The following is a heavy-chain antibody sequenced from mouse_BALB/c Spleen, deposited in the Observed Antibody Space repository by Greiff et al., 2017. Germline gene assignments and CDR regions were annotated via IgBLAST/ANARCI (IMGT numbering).Heavy chain of an antibody. J-gene: IGHJ4*01. D-gene: IGHD2-14*01. CDR3: AIYYRYGDYYAMDY. Sequence: VQGVESGPGLVAPSQSLSITCTVSGFSLTSYGVHWVRQPPGKGLEWLGVIWAGGSTNYNSALMSRLSISKDNSKSQVFLKMNSLQTDDTAMYYCAIYYRYGDYYAMDYWGQGTSVTVSS. CDR2: IWAGGST. V-gene: IGHV2-9*02. CDR1: GFSLTSYG.